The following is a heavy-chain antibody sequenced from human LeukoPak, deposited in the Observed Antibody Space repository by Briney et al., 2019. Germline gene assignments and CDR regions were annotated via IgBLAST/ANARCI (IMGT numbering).Heavy chain of an antibody. CDR3: ARVPKALLGHYDSSGIGAFDI. D-gene: IGHD3-22*01. Sequence: GGSLRLSCAASGFTFSSYGMHWVRQAPGKGLEWVAAISYDESNQSYADSVKGRFTISRDNSKNTLYLQMNSLRAEDTAVYYCARVPKALLGHYDSSGIGAFDIWGQGTMVTVSS. CDR1: GFTFSSYG. V-gene: IGHV3-30*03. J-gene: IGHJ3*02. CDR2: ISYDESNQ.